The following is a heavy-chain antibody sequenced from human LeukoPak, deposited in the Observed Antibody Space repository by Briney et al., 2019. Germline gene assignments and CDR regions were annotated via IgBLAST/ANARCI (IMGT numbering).Heavy chain of an antibody. CDR1: GFTFSTYW. CDR2: INQDGSEK. D-gene: IGHD6-19*01. CDR3: AKDGAVAEIDPYYFDY. Sequence: GGSLRLSCAASGFTFSTYWMSWVRQAPGKGLEWVANINQDGSEKYSVDSVKGRFTISRDNSKNTLYLQMNSLRAEDTAVYYCAKDGAVAEIDPYYFDYWGQGTLVTVSS. J-gene: IGHJ4*02. V-gene: IGHV3-7*01.